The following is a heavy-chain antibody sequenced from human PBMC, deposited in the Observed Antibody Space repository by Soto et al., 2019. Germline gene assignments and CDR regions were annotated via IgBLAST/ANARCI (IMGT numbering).Heavy chain of an antibody. CDR2: INGGNGNT. J-gene: IGHJ6*02. V-gene: IGHV1-3*01. Sequence: QVQLVQSGAEVKKPGASVKVSCKASGDTFTNYAFHWVRQAPGQRFEWMGRINGGNGNTKYSQKFQDRVSITRDTSASPAYMELSSLRSEGSAVYYCARDLGAFFYALDVWGQGTTITVSS. D-gene: IGHD3-16*01. CDR1: GDTFTNYA. CDR3: ARDLGAFFYALDV.